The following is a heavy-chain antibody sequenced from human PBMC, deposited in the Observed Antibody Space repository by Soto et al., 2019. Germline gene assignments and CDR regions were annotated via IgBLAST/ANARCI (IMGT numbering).Heavy chain of an antibody. D-gene: IGHD1-1*01. CDR2: IHKXGSH. CDR1: RASIRYGGFF. J-gene: IGHJ4*02. Sequence: PXXTLSLTCSVSRASIRYGGFFWSWIRQSTEKRLEWTXHIHKXGSHYNNPSLXXRVSISAXXSMNEFSMALTSVTPADTAMYYCARGSTTAKVDSWGQGILVTLL. V-gene: IGHV4-30-4*08. CDR3: ARGSTTAKVDS.